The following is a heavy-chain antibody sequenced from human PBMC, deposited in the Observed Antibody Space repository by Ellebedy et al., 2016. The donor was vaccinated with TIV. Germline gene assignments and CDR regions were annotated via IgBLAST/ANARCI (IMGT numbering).Heavy chain of an antibody. V-gene: IGHV1-2*02. CDR2: ISPNRGGT. CDR1: GYTFSGYF. CDR3: ARAPGSSSWIGYYYYYGMDV. J-gene: IGHJ6*02. Sequence: AASVKVSCKASGYTFSGYFIHWVRQAPGQGLEWMGWISPNRGGTNYAQQFQGRVTMTRDTSISTAFMELSGLRCDDTAVYYCARAPGSSSWIGYYYYYGMDVWGQGTTVTVSS. D-gene: IGHD6-13*01.